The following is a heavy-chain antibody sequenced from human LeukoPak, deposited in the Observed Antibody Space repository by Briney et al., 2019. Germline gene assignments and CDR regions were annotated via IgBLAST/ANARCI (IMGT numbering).Heavy chain of an antibody. CDR2: ISFDGSNK. CDR1: GFTFGSYA. D-gene: IGHD6-19*01. J-gene: IGHJ4*02. CDR3: AKGFAASGWLWFFDY. V-gene: IGHV3-30*18. Sequence: QTGGSLRLSCAASGFTFGSYAMHWVRQAPGKGLEWVAVISFDGSNKYYGDSVKGRFTISGDNSKNTLFLQMNSLRVEDTAVYYYAKGFAASGWLWFFDYWGQGTLVTVSS.